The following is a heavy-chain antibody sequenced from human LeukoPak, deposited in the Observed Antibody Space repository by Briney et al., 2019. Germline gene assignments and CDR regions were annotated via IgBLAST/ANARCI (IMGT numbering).Heavy chain of an antibody. V-gene: IGHV1-58*02. Sequence: SVKVSCKASGFTFTSSAMQWVRQARGQRLEWIGWIVVGSGNTNYAQKFQERVTITRDMSTSTAYMGLSSLRSEDTAVYYCAAGSHSSGYYVYWGQGTLVTVSS. CDR2: IVVGSGNT. J-gene: IGHJ4*02. CDR3: AAGSHSSGYYVY. D-gene: IGHD3-22*01. CDR1: GFTFTSSA.